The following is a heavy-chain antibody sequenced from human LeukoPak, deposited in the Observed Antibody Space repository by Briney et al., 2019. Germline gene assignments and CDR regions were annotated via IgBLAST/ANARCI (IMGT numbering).Heavy chain of an antibody. J-gene: IGHJ5*02. CDR2: IDPGEYER. V-gene: IGHV5-51*01. Sequence: GESLSISCKASGYRFPSYWFGWVRQLPGTGLEWMGVIDPGEYERRYRPSFEGEASISAVRSSRTAYMQWGSLKSSDTAMYYCARRTDSGLKWVDPWGQGTLVTVSS. D-gene: IGHD6-25*01. CDR1: GYRFPSYW. CDR3: ARRTDSGLKWVDP.